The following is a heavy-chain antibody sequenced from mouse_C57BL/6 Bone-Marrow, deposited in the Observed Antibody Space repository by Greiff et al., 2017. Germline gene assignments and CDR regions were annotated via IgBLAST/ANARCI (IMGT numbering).Heavy chain of an antibody. CDR2: ISNLAYSV. V-gene: IGHV5-15*04. Sequence: EVKVEESGGGLVQPGGSLKLSCAASGFTFSDYGMAWVRQAPRKGPEWVAFISNLAYSVYYADTVTGRFTISRENAKNTLYLEMSSLRSEDTAMYYCARPLIDTPVAYWGQGTLVTVSA. D-gene: IGHD1-2*01. CDR3: ARPLIDTPVAY. CDR1: GFTFSDYG. J-gene: IGHJ3*01.